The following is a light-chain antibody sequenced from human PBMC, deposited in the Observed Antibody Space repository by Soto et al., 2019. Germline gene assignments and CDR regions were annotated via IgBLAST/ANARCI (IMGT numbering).Light chain of an antibody. J-gene: IGKJ1*01. V-gene: IGKV1-5*03. Sequence: DIQMTQSPSTLSASVGDRVTITCRASQSISTWLAWYQQQPGKAPKLLIYKASTLESGVPSRFSGSGSGTEFTLTISSLQPDDFATYYCQHRGTFGQGTKV. CDR3: QHRGT. CDR1: QSISTW. CDR2: KAS.